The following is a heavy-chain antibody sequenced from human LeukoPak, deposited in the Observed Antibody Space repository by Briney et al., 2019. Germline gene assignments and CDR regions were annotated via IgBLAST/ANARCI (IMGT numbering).Heavy chain of an antibody. CDR2: IYHSGST. CDR1: GYSISSGYY. Sequence: SETLSLTCTVSGYSISSGYYWGWIRQPPGKGLEWIGSIYHSGSTYYNPSLKSRVTISVDTSKNQFSLKLSSVTAADTAVYYCARRNSYGSGYFDYWGQGTLVTVSS. V-gene: IGHV4-38-2*02. D-gene: IGHD5-18*01. CDR3: ARRNSYGSGYFDY. J-gene: IGHJ4*02.